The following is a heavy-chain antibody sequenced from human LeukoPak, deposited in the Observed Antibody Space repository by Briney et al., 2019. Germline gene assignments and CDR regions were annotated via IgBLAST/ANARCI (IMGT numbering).Heavy chain of an antibody. J-gene: IGHJ4*02. CDR1: GGSFSGYY. V-gene: IGHV4-34*01. CDR2: INHSGST. D-gene: IGHD3-10*01. CDR3: ARPRYYYGSGSLVY. Sequence: PSETLSLTCAVYGGSFSGYYWSWIRQPPGKGLEWIGEINHSGSTNYNPSLKSRVTISVDTSKNQFSLKLSSVTAADTAVYYCARPRYYYGSGSLVYWGQGTLVTVSS.